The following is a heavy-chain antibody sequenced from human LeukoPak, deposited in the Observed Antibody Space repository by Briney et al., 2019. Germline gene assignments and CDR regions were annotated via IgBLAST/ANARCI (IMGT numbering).Heavy chain of an antibody. CDR3: ARERAPEFNYYGSGKMDFDY. CDR2: INPNSGGT. CDR1: GYTFTGYY. J-gene: IGHJ4*02. V-gene: IGHV1-2*02. D-gene: IGHD3-10*01. Sequence: GASVKVSCKASGYTFTGYYMHWVRQAPGQGLEWMGWINPNSGGTNYAQKFQGRVTMTRDTSISTAYMELSRLRSDDTAVYYCARERAPEFNYYGSGKMDFDYWGQGTLVTVSS.